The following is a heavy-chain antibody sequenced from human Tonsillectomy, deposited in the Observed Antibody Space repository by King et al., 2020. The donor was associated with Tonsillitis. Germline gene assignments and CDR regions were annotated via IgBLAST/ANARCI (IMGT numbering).Heavy chain of an antibody. CDR1: GFTFSSYG. Sequence: VQLVESGGGVVQPGRSLRLSCAASGFTFSSYGMHWVRQAPGKGLEWVAVISYDGSNKYYADSVKGRFTISRYNSKNTLYLQMNSLRAEDTAVYYCAILGVPDDYWGQGTLVTVSS. J-gene: IGHJ4*02. CDR2: ISYDGSNK. D-gene: IGHD3-16*01. CDR3: AILGVPDDY. V-gene: IGHV3-30*03.